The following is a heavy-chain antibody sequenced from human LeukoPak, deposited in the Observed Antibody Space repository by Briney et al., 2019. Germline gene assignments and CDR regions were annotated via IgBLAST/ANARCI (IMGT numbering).Heavy chain of an antibody. CDR2: INPNSGGT. V-gene: IGHV1-2*02. D-gene: IGHD1-1*01. Sequence: GASVKVSCKASGYTFTGYYMHWVRQAPGQGLEWMGWINPNSGGTNYAQKFQGRVTMTRDTSISTAYMELSRLRSDDTAVYYCARDMGTVTYRGIQLGFDPWGQGTLVTVSS. CDR3: ARDMGTVTYRGIQLGFDP. CDR1: GYTFTGYY. J-gene: IGHJ5*02.